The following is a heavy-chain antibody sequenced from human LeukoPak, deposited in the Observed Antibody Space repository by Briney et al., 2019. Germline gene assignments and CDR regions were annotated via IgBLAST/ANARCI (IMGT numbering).Heavy chain of an antibody. D-gene: IGHD5-24*01. Sequence: PSETLSLTCTVSGGSISSGDYYWSWIRQPPGKGLEWIGYIYYSGSTYYNPSLKSRVTISVDTSKNQFSLKLSSVTAADTAVYYCARGGQKITRNAFDIWGQGTMVTVSS. CDR1: GGSISSGDYY. V-gene: IGHV4-30-4*08. CDR3: ARGGQKITRNAFDI. CDR2: IYYSGST. J-gene: IGHJ3*02.